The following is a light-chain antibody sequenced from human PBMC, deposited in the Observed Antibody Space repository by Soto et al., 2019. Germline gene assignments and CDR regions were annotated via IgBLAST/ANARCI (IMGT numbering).Light chain of an antibody. J-gene: IGKJ5*01. Sequence: EIVLTQSPGTLSLSPGERATLSCRASQSVSSTVLVWYQQKPGQAPRLIIYGASVRATGIPDRFSGSGSGTDFTLTISRLEPEDFAVYYCQQYGRSPLTFGQGTRLEIK. V-gene: IGKV3-20*01. CDR2: GAS. CDR3: QQYGRSPLT. CDR1: QSVSSTV.